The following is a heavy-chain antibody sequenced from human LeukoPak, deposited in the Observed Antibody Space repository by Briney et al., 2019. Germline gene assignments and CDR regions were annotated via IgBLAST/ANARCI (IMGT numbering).Heavy chain of an antibody. J-gene: IGHJ4*02. CDR2: TRTKANSYTT. V-gene: IGHV3-72*01. Sequence: PGWSLRLSCAASGFTFNDHYMDWVRQAPGKGLEWVGHTRTKANSYTTEYAASVKDRFTISRDNSKNSLYLQMSRLKAEDTAVYYCARVSGSYSVQWGQGTQVTVSS. CDR1: GFTFNDHY. D-gene: IGHD1-26*01. CDR3: ARVSGSYSVQ.